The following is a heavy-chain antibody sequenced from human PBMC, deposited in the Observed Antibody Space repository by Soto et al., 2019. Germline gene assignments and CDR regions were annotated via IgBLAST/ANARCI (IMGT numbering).Heavy chain of an antibody. Sequence: GGSLRLSCAASGFSISNFWMSWVRQAPGKGLEWVANIKQDGGEKYYVDSVKGRFTISRDNAKNSLYLQMNSLRAEDTAMYYCTSSFYYDTSGYDWGQGTLVTVSS. CDR1: GFSISNFW. CDR3: TSSFYYDTSGYD. CDR2: IKQDGGEK. V-gene: IGHV3-7*01. J-gene: IGHJ4*02. D-gene: IGHD3-22*01.